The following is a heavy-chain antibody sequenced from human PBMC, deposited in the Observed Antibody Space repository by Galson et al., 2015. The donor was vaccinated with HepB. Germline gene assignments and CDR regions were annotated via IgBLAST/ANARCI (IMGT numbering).Heavy chain of an antibody. V-gene: IGHV2-70*11. CDR3: ARSSIYSSSNWFDP. J-gene: IGHJ5*02. D-gene: IGHD6-6*01. CDR1: GFSLSTSGMC. CDR2: IDWDDDK. Sequence: ALVKPTQTLTLTCTFSGFSLSTSGMCVSWIRQPPGKALEWLARIDWDDDKYYSTSLKTRLTISKDTSKNQVVLTMTNMDPVDTATYYCARSSIYSSSNWFDPWGQGTLVTVSS.